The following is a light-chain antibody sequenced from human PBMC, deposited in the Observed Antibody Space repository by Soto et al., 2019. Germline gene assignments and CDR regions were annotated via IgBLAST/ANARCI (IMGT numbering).Light chain of an antibody. V-gene: IGKV1-39*01. Sequence: DIQMTQSPSSLSASLGDTVTISCRASQNIDKYLHWYQQTPGKAPKVLLYAASFLKDGVPSRFSGSGYGTDFTLPISNLQPEDVAFCYCQQSYSSPPITFGQGTRLDIK. CDR1: QNIDKY. CDR2: AAS. CDR3: QQSYSSPPIT. J-gene: IGKJ5*01.